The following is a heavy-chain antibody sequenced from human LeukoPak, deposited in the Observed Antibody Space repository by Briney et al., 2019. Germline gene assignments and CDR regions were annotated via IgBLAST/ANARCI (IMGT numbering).Heavy chain of an antibody. D-gene: IGHD4-17*01. CDR2: VYYSGST. J-gene: IGHJ4*02. V-gene: IGHV4-59*08. Sequence: PSETLSLTCTVSGGSISPYYWSWIRQPPGKGLEWIGYVYYSGSTNYNPSLKSRVTFSVDTSKNQFSLKLSSVTAADTAVYYCSRHGDYGELLFHYWGQGTLVTVSS. CDR1: GGSISPYY. CDR3: SRHGDYGELLFHY.